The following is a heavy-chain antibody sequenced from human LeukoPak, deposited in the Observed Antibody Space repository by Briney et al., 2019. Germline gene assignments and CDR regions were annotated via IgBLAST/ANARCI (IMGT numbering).Heavy chain of an antibody. CDR2: ISSSSSYT. CDR1: GFTFNHYY. V-gene: IGHV3-11*05. J-gene: IGHJ1*01. D-gene: IGHD3-22*01. CDR3: ARGGGYYYDSSDYYREEYFQD. Sequence: GGALRLSCAASGFTFNHYYMTWLRQAPGKGLEGVSYISSSSSYTNYADSVKGRFTISRDNAKNSLYLQMNSLRAEDTAVYYCARGGGYYYDSSDYYREEYFQDWGQGTLVTVSS.